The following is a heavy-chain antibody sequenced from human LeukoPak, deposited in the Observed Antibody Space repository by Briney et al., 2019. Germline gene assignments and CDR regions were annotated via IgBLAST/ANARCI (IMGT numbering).Heavy chain of an antibody. Sequence: SETLSLTCTVSGGSISSYYWSWIRQPPGKGLEWIGYIYYSGSTNYNPSLKSRVTISVDTSKNQFSLKLSSVTAADTAVYYCARGTPVYCSGGSCYFDGMDVWGQGTTVTVSS. D-gene: IGHD2-15*01. J-gene: IGHJ6*02. CDR1: GGSISSYY. CDR3: ARGTPVYCSGGSCYFDGMDV. V-gene: IGHV4-59*01. CDR2: IYYSGST.